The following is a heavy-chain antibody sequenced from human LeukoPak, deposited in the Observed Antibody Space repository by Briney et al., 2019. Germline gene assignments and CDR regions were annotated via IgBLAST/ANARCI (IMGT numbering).Heavy chain of an antibody. CDR2: IYSGGSI. V-gene: IGHV3-53*01. D-gene: IGHD3-22*01. Sequence: GGSLRLSCAASGFTVSTNYMSWIRQAPGKGLEWVSIIYSGGSIYYADSVKGRFTISRDSFKNSLYLQMNSLRAEDTALYYCAKNSDSSGTYFDHWGQGTLVTVSS. CDR3: AKNSDSSGTYFDH. J-gene: IGHJ4*02. CDR1: GFTVSTNY.